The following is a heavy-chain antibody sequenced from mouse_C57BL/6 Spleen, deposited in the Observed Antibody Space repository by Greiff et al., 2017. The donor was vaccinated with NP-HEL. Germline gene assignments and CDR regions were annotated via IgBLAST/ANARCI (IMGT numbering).Heavy chain of an antibody. D-gene: IGHD1-1*01. V-gene: IGHV1-55*01. CDR1: GYTFTSYW. J-gene: IGHJ1*03. CDR3: ARSLVYGSSFYWYFDV. Sequence: VQLQQSGAELVKPGASVKMSCKASGYTFTSYWITWVKQRPGQGLEWIGDIYPGSGSTNYNEKFKSKATLTVDTSSSTAYMQLSSLTSEDSAVYYCARSLVYGSSFYWYFDVWGTGTTVTVSS. CDR2: IYPGSGST.